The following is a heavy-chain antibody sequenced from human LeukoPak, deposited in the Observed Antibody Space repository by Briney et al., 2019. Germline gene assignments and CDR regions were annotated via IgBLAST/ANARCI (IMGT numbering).Heavy chain of an antibody. D-gene: IGHD1-26*01. Sequence: SETLSLTCTVSGGSISSYYWSWIRQPPAKGLEWIGYIYYSGSTNYNPSLKSRVTISVDTSKNQFSLKLSSVTAADTAVYYCARWNSASYSSDFRGQGALVTVSS. CDR3: ARWNSASYSSDF. V-gene: IGHV4-59*01. CDR2: IYYSGST. CDR1: GGSISSYY. J-gene: IGHJ4*02.